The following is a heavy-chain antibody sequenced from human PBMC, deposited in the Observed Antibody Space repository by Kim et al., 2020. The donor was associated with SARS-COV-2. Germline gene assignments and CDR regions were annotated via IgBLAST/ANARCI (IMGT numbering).Heavy chain of an antibody. CDR2: MNPNSGNT. CDR1: GYTFTSYD. J-gene: IGHJ3*02. V-gene: IGHV1-8*01. D-gene: IGHD3-10*01. Sequence: ASVKVSCKASGYTFTSYDINWVRQATGQGLEWMGWMNPNSGNTGYAQKFQGRVTMTRNTSISTAYMELSSLRSEDTAVYYCARRKNVLLWFGESNHDAFDIWGQGTMVTVSS. CDR3: ARRKNVLLWFGESNHDAFDI.